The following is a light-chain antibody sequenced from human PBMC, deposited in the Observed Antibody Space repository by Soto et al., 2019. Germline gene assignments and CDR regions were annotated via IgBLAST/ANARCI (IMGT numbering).Light chain of an antibody. CDR3: AAWDDSLNGHV. V-gene: IGLV1-44*01. J-gene: IGLJ1*01. CDR2: TNN. Sequence: QSVLTQPPSASGTPGQRVTISCSGSSSNIGTSTVNWYQQLPGTAPKLLIYTNNQRPSGVPDRFSGSKSGTSASLAISGLQSEDGADYYCAAWDDSLNGHVFGTGTKVTVL. CDR1: SSNIGTST.